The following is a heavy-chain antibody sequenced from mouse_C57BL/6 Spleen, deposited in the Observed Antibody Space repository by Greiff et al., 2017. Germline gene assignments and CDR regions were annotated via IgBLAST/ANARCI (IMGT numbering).Heavy chain of an antibody. J-gene: IGHJ1*03. CDR2: IDPSDSYT. CDR1: GYTFTSYW. CDR3: SLTTVVARYCDV. D-gene: IGHD1-1*01. V-gene: IGHV1-50*01. Sequence: QVQLQQPGAELVKPGASVKLSCKASGYTFTSYWMQWVKQRPGQGLEWIGEIDPSDSYTNYNQKFKGKATLTVDTSSSTAYMQLSSLTSEDSAVYYCSLTTVVARYCDVWGTGTTVTVSS.